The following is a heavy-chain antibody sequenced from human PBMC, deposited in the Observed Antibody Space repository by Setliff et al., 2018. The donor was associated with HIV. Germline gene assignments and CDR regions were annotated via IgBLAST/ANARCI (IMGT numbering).Heavy chain of an antibody. D-gene: IGHD3-3*01. J-gene: IGHJ6*03. V-gene: IGHV1-69*13. CDR1: GGTLSSYV. CDR2: IIGIFDTP. Sequence: SVKVSCKASGGTLSSYVVSWVRQAPGQGLEWMGGIIGIFDTPKYAQKFQGRVTITADESTSTAYMELRSLRSEDTAVYYRARGTPVGTIWNYYSYMDLWGKGTTVTVSS. CDR3: ARGTPVGTIWNYYSYMDL.